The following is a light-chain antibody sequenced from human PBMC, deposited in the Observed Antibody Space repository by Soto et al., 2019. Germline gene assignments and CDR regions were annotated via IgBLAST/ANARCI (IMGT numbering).Light chain of an antibody. J-gene: IGLJ2*01. CDR2: DDS. V-gene: IGLV3-21*02. CDR1: DIGSKS. Sequence: SSELTQPPSVSVAPGQTASIPCGGNDIGSKSMHWYRQKPGQAPVLVVYDDSDRPSGIPERISGSNSGNTATLTISRVEAGDEADYFCQVWNSSSDPVVFGGGTKVTVL. CDR3: QVWNSSSDPVV.